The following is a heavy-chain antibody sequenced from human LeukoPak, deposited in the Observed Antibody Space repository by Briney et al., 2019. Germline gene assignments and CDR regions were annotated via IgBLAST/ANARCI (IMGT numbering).Heavy chain of an antibody. J-gene: IGHJ5*02. CDR1: GGSISSGGYY. CDR2: IYYSGST. V-gene: IGHV4-31*03. Sequence: SETLSLTCTVSGGSISSGGYYRSWIRQHAGKGLEWIGYIYYSGSTYYNPSLKSRVTISVDTSKNQFSLKLSSVTAADTAVYYCARGIAVAGRGRNWFDPWGQGTLVTVSS. CDR3: ARGIAVAGRGRNWFDP. D-gene: IGHD6-19*01.